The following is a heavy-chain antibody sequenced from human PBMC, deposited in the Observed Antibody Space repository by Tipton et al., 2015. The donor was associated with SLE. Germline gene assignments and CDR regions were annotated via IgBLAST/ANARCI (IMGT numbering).Heavy chain of an antibody. V-gene: IGHV4-59*01. Sequence: TLSLTCAVYGGSFSGYYWSWIRQPPGKGLEWIGYIYYSGSTNYNPSLKSRVTISVDTSKNQFSLKLSSVTAADTAVYYYARGTYYDFWSGYYIDYWGQGTLVTVSS. D-gene: IGHD3-3*01. CDR3: ARGTYYDFWSGYYIDY. CDR2: IYYSGST. CDR1: GGSFSGYY. J-gene: IGHJ4*02.